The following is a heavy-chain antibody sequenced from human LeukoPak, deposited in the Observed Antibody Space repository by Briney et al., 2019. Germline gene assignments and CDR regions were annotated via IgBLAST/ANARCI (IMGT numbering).Heavy chain of an antibody. CDR2: IWSDATNR. V-gene: IGHV3-33*01. CDR1: GFIFSHYG. J-gene: IGHJ4*01. D-gene: IGHD4-11*01. CDR3: ARDAQRGFDYSNSLEY. Sequence: PGKSLRLSCAASGFIFSHYGMHWVRQAPGKGLEWVAVIWSDATNRFYGASVKGRFTTSRDNSQNTVFLQMNSLRAEDTAIYYCARDAQRGFDYSNSLEYWGHGTLVTVSS.